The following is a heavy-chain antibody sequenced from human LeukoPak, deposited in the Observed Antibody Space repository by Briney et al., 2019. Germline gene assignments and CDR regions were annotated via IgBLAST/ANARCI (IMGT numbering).Heavy chain of an antibody. CDR3: ARVDYDIESATYGWFDP. CDR2: IYYSGST. J-gene: IGHJ5*02. V-gene: IGHV4-59*01. CDR1: GGSISSYY. D-gene: IGHD3-22*01. Sequence: SETLSLTCTVSGGSISSYYWSWIRQPPGKGLEWIGYIYYSGSTNYNPSLKSRVTISVDTSKNQFSLKLSSVTAADTAVYYCARVDYDIESATYGWFDPWGQGTLVTVSS.